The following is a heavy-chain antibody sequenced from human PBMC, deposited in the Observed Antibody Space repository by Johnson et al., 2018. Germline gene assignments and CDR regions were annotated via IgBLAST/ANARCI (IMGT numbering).Heavy chain of an antibody. CDR2: ISWNSGSI. CDR3: AKDREDLVRGHYYYYGMDV. V-gene: IGHV3-9*01. Sequence: VQLVESGGGLVQPGRSLRLSCAASGFTFDDYAMHWVRQGPGKGLEWVAGISWNSGSIGYADSVKGRFTISRDNAKNSLYLQMNSLRAEDTAVYYCAKDREDLVRGHYYYYGMDVWGQGTTVTVSS. J-gene: IGHJ6*02. D-gene: IGHD6-13*01. CDR1: GFTFDDYA.